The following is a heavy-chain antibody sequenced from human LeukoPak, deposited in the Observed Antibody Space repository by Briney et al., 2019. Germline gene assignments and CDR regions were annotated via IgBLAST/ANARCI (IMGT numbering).Heavy chain of an antibody. CDR1: GYSFTSYW. CDR2: IYPGDSDT. Sequence: GESLKISCKGSGYSFTSYWIGWVRQMPGKGLEWMGIIYPGDSDTRYSPSFQGQVTISADKSISTAYLQWSSLKASDTAMYYCARIEYSSGWYSVYYFDYWGQGTLVTVSS. V-gene: IGHV5-51*01. CDR3: ARIEYSSGWYSVYYFDY. D-gene: IGHD6-19*01. J-gene: IGHJ4*02.